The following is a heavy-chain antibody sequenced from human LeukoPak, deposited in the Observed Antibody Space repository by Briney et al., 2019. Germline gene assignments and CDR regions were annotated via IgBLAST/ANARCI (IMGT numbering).Heavy chain of an antibody. Sequence: PSETLSLTCTVSGGSISSSSYYWGWIRQPPGKGLEWIGSIYYSGSTYYNPSLKSRVTISVDTSKNQFSLKLSSVTAADTAVYYCARSYYDFWSGHYYYYMDIWGKGTTVTVSS. CDR3: ARSYYDFWSGHYYYYMDI. D-gene: IGHD3-3*01. J-gene: IGHJ6*03. V-gene: IGHV4-39*01. CDR2: IYYSGST. CDR1: GGSISSSSYY.